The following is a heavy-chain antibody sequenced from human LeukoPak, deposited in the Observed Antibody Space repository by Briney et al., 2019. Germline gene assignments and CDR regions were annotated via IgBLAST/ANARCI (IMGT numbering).Heavy chain of an antibody. D-gene: IGHD6-19*01. V-gene: IGHV1-2*02. J-gene: IGHJ4*02. CDR3: AREDPSIAVAGTIDY. CDR1: GYTFTSYY. Sequence: ASVKVSCKASGYTFTSYYMHWVRQAPGQGLEWMGWINPNSGGTNYAQKFQGRVTMTRDTSISTAYMELSRLRSDDTAVYYCAREDPSIAVAGTIDYWGQGTLVTVSS. CDR2: INPNSGGT.